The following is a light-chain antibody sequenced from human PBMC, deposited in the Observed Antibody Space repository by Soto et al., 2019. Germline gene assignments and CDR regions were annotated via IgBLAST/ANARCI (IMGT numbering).Light chain of an antibody. J-gene: IGKJ4*01. V-gene: IGKV3-11*01. CDR2: DAS. Sequence: VFRQSSATLSLSPGERATLSCRASQSVSSYLAWYQQKPGQAPRLLIYDASNRATGIPARFSGSGSGTDFTLTISSLEPEDFAVYYCQQRSNWPRLTFGGGTKVDIK. CDR3: QQRSNWPRLT. CDR1: QSVSSY.